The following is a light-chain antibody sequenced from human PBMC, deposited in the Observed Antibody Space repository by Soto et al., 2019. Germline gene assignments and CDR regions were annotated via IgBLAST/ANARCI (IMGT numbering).Light chain of an antibody. CDR3: LQYDASVLT. Sequence: EIVLMQSPGTLSLSPGERATLSCRASEIISGNYLTWYQQKPDQAPRLLIYAASTRATGIPDRFSGSGSGTDFTLTISRLEPEDSAAYYCLQYDASVLTFGGGTKVEIK. CDR2: AAS. J-gene: IGKJ4*01. V-gene: IGKV3-20*01. CDR1: EIISGNY.